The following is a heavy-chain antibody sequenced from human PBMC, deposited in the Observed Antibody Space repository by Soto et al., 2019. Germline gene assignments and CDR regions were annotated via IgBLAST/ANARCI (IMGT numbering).Heavy chain of an antibody. CDR2: IKQDGSEK. J-gene: IGHJ3*02. CDR1: GFTFSSYW. CDR3: AAKRITMIATDAFDI. Sequence: EVQLVESGGGLVQPGGSLRLSCAASGFTFSSYWMSWVRQAPGKGLEWVANIKQDGSEKYYVDSVKGRFTISRDNAKNSLYLQMNSLRAEDTAVYYCAAKRITMIATDAFDIWGQGTMVTVSS. D-gene: IGHD3-22*01. V-gene: IGHV3-7*03.